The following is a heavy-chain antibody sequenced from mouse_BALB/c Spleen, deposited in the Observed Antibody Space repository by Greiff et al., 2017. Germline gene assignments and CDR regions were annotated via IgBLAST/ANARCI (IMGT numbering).Heavy chain of an antibody. CDR1: GYTFTSYW. J-gene: IGHJ4*01. CDR3: TNRYDGGYAMDY. D-gene: IGHD2-14*01. CDR2: IYPGNSDT. V-gene: IGHV1-5*01. Sequence: VQLQQSGTVLARPGASVKMSCKASGYTFTSYWMHWVKQRPGQGLEWIGAIYPGNSDTSYNQKFKGKAKLTAVTSTSTAYMELSSLTNEDSAVYYCTNRYDGGYAMDYWGQGTSVTVSS.